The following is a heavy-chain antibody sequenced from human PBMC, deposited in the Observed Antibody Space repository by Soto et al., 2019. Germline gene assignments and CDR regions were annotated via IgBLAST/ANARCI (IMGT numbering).Heavy chain of an antibody. D-gene: IGHD6-19*01. Sequence: SETLSLTCTVSGGSISGHYWIWIRQSPGKRLEWIGYIFYSGSTNYNPSLKSRVTLSVDTSRNQFSLRLSSVTAADTAVYYCARVGSSGWSPDYWGQGTLVTVSS. CDR2: IFYSGST. CDR1: GGSISGHY. V-gene: IGHV4-59*11. CDR3: ARVGSSGWSPDY. J-gene: IGHJ4*02.